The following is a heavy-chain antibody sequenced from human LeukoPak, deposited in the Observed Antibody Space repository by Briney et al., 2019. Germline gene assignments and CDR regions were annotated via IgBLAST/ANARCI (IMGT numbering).Heavy chain of an antibody. Sequence: GGSLRLSCAASGFTFSSYSMNWVRQAPGKGLEWVSSISSSSSYIYYADSVKGRFTISRDNAKNSLYLQMNSLRAEDTAVYYCARMGRVYYYGSGSEFDYWGQGTLVTVSS. D-gene: IGHD3-10*01. CDR1: GFTFSSYS. CDR2: ISSSSSYI. J-gene: IGHJ4*02. CDR3: ARMGRVYYYGSGSEFDY. V-gene: IGHV3-21*01.